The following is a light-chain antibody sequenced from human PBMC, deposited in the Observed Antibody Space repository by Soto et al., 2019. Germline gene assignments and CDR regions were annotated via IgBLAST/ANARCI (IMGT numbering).Light chain of an antibody. CDR2: GAS. V-gene: IGKV3-20*01. J-gene: IGKJ1*01. Sequence: EIVMTQSPAVLSLSPGERATLSCRASQSVSSSYLAWYQQKPGQAPRLLIYGASSRATGIPDRFSGSGSGTDFTLTISRLEPEDFAVYYCQQYGSSFWTFGQGTKVDIK. CDR3: QQYGSSFWT. CDR1: QSVSSSY.